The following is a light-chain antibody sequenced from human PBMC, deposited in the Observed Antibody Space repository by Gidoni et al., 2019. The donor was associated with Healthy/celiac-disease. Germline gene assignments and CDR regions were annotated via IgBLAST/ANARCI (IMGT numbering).Light chain of an antibody. J-gene: IGKJ1*01. CDR3: QQSYSTPK. Sequence: DIQMTQSPSSLSASVGARVTITCRASQSISSYLNWYQQKPGKAPKLLNYAASSLQSGVPSRFSGSGSGTDFTLTISSLQPEDFATYYCQQSYSTPKFGQGTKVEIK. CDR1: QSISSY. V-gene: IGKV1-39*01. CDR2: AAS.